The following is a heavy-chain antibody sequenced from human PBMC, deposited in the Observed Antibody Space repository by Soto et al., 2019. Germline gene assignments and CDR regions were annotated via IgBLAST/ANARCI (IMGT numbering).Heavy chain of an antibody. CDR2: IFHTGTP. V-gene: IGHV4-59*01. Sequence: KPSETLSLTCTVSGGSISPYYWSWIRHPPGGGLEWIGYIFHTGTPRYSPPLESRVTISVDSSKNQVYLKLTSVTAADTAVYFCARVASVGTSPFSNSGWYGYFDYWGPGALVTGSS. D-gene: IGHD6-19*01. J-gene: IGHJ4*02. CDR1: GGSISPYY. CDR3: ARVASVGTSPFSNSGWYGYFDY.